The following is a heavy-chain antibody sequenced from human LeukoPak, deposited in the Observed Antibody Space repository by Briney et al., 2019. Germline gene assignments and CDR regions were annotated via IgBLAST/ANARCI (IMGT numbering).Heavy chain of an antibody. Sequence: GASVKVSCKASGYTFTGYYMHWVRQTPGQGLEWMRWINPNSGGTNYAQKFQGRVTMTRDTSISTAYMELSRLRSDDTAVYYCARGGYYYDSSGSVEVWGKGTTVTVSS. V-gene: IGHV1-2*02. J-gene: IGHJ6*04. CDR2: INPNSGGT. D-gene: IGHD3-22*01. CDR1: GYTFTGYY. CDR3: ARGGYYYDSSGSVEV.